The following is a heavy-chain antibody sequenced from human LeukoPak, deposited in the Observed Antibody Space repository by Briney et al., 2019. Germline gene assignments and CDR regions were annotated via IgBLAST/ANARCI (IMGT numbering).Heavy chain of an antibody. Sequence: KLGGPLRLSCAAPGFTFGTYSRNWVGKAPGKGRAWVSSISGRSRYIYYADSVKGRSTISRDNAKNSLYLQMNSLRAEDTAVYYCARESRTTISPKLDYWGQGTLVTVSS. D-gene: IGHD5-24*01. CDR2: ISGRSRYI. CDR1: GFTFGTYS. J-gene: IGHJ4*02. V-gene: IGHV3-21*01. CDR3: ARESRTTISPKLDY.